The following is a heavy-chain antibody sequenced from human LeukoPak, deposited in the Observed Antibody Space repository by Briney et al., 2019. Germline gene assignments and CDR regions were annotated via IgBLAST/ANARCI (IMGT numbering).Heavy chain of an antibody. CDR1: GGSISGTDNY. Sequence: SETLSLTCTVSGGSISGTDNYWGWIRQPPGKGLEWIGEIYHSGSTNYNPSLKSRVTISVDKSKNQFSLKLTSVTAADTAVYYCARIGNYYFDYWGQGTLVTVSS. D-gene: IGHD1-1*01. CDR3: ARIGNYYFDY. CDR2: IYHSGST. J-gene: IGHJ4*02. V-gene: IGHV4-39*07.